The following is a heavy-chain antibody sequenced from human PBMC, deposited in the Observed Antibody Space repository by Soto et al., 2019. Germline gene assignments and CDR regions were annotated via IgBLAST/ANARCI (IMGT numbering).Heavy chain of an antibody. CDR2: IYPGDSDT. Sequence: GESLKISCKGSGYSFTSYWIGWVRQMPGKGLEWMGIIYPGDSDTRYSPSFQGQVTISADKSISTAYLQWSSLKASDTAMYYCARQQRYSSGWGPYYYGMDVWGQVTTVTVSS. D-gene: IGHD6-19*01. J-gene: IGHJ6*02. V-gene: IGHV5-51*01. CDR3: ARQQRYSSGWGPYYYGMDV. CDR1: GYSFTSYW.